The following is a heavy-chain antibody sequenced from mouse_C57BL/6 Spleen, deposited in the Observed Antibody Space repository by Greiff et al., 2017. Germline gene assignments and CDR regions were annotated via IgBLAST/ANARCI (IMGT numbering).Heavy chain of an antibody. CDR1: GYSITSGYY. CDR3: ARYYGSYYFDY. Sequence: EVKLMESGPGLVKPSQSLSLTCSVTGYSITSGYYWNWIRQFPGNKLEWMGYISYDGSNNYNPSLKNRISITRDTSKNQFFLKLNSVTTEDTATYYCARYYGSYYFDYWGQGTTLTVSS. J-gene: IGHJ2*01. CDR2: ISYDGSN. D-gene: IGHD1-1*01. V-gene: IGHV3-6*01.